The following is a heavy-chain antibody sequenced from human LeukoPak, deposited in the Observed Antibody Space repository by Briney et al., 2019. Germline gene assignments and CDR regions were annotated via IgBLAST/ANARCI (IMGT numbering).Heavy chain of an antibody. D-gene: IGHD6-13*01. CDR1: GFTFSSYA. CDR3: ARDSAGNDY. V-gene: IGHV3-23*01. J-gene: IGHJ4*02. CDR2: ISGSGGST. Sequence: GSLRLSCAASGFTFSSYAMSWVRQAPGKGLEWVSAISGSGGSTYYADSVKGRFTISRDNAKNSLYLQMNSLRAEDTAMYYCARDSAGNDYWGQGTLVIVSS.